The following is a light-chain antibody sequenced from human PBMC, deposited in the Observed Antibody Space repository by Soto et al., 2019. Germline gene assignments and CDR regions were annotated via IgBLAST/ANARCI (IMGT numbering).Light chain of an antibody. J-gene: IGKJ1*01. CDR2: AAS. CDR1: QSISSY. V-gene: IGKV1-39*01. CDR3: QQSYSTPRT. Sequence: DIQMTQSPSSLSASVGDRVTITCRASQSISSYLNWYQQKPGKAPKLLIYAASSLQSGVPSRFSGSGSGTDFTLPISSLQPDDFATYYCQQSYSTPRTFCQGTKVEIK.